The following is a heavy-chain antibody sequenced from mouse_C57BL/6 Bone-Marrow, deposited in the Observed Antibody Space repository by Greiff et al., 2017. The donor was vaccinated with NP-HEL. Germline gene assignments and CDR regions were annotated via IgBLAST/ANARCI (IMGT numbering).Heavy chain of an antibody. D-gene: IGHD3-2*02. J-gene: IGHJ2*01. V-gene: IGHV1-59*01. CDR1: GYTFTSYW. Sequence: VQLQQSGAELVRPGTSVKLSCKASGYTFTSYWMHWVKQRPGQGLEWIGVIDPSDSYTNYNQKFKGKATLTVDTSSSTAYMQLSSLTSEDSAVNYCARDSSGFGYWGQGTTLTVSS. CDR2: IDPSDSYT. CDR3: ARDSSGFGY.